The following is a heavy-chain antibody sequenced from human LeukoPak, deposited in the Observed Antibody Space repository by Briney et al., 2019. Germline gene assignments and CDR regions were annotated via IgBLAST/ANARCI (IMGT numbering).Heavy chain of an antibody. D-gene: IGHD1-26*01. Sequence: SETLSLTCTVSGGSISSSNYYWGWIRQSPGKGLEWIGSISYSGRTHYNPSLKSRVSISVDTSNNHFSLKLASVTAADTSVFYCARLVGVTDYFDYWDQGTLVTVSS. V-gene: IGHV4-39*02. J-gene: IGHJ4*02. CDR1: GGSISSSNYY. CDR3: ARLVGVTDYFDY. CDR2: ISYSGRT.